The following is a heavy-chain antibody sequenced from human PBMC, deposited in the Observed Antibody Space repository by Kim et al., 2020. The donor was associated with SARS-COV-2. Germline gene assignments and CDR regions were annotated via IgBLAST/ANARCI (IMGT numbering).Heavy chain of an antibody. V-gene: IGHV1-69*02. D-gene: IGHD3-22*01. J-gene: IGHJ4*02. CDR3: ARSAYYYDSSGYYFDY. Sequence: QKCQGRGTITADKSTSTAYMELSSLRSEDTAVYYCARSAYYYDSSGYYFDYWGQGTLVTVSS.